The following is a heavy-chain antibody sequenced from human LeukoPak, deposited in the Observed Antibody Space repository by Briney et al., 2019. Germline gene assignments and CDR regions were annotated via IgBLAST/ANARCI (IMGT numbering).Heavy chain of an antibody. D-gene: IGHD5-18*01. CDR2: IVGGSSDT. CDR3: AADPDTTMAFDY. J-gene: IGHJ4*02. CDR1: GFTFTSSS. V-gene: IGHV1-58*02. Sequence: GASVKVSCKASGFTFTSSSIQWVRQARGQRLERIGWIVGGSSDTYYAQKFQERVTITRDMSTSTAYLELSSLRSEDTAVYCAADPDTTMAFDYWGQGTLVTVSS.